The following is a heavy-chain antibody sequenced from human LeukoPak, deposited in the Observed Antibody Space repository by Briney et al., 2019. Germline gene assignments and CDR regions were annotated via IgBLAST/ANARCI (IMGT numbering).Heavy chain of an antibody. V-gene: IGHV4-39*01. CDR3: ASLGRGFDSSGYFFDY. Sequence: PSETLSLTCTVSGGSISSSSYYWGWIRQPPGKGLEWIGSIYYSGSTYYNPSLKSRVTISVDTSKNQFSLKLSSVTAADTAVYYCASLGRGFDSSGYFFDYWGQGTLVTVSS. D-gene: IGHD3-22*01. J-gene: IGHJ4*02. CDR2: IYYSGST. CDR1: GGSISSSSYY.